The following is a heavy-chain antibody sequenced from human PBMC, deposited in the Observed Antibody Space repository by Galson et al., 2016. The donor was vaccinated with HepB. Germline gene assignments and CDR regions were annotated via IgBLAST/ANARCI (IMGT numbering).Heavy chain of an antibody. CDR3: AKVRTGRNYDFWSLDY. J-gene: IGHJ4*02. CDR1: GFTFSSYA. D-gene: IGHD3-3*01. CDR2: ISGSGGST. Sequence: SLRLSCAASGFTFSSYAMSWVRQAPGKGLEWVSAISGSGGSTYYADSVKGRFTISRDNSKNTLYLQMNSLTAEDTAVYYWAKVRTGRNYDFWSLDYWGQGTLVTVSS. V-gene: IGHV3-23*01.